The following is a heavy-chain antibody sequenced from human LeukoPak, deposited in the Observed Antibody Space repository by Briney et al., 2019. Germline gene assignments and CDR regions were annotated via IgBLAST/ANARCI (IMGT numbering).Heavy chain of an antibody. CDR1: CGSISSSTYY. CDR3: ARRNSGSGNFDC. Sequence: SETLSLTCTVSCGSISSSTYYWGWVRQPPGKGFDWIGNMYYGGSTYYNPSLKSRVPISVDTSNNQFSLKLSSVTAADTAMYYCARRNSGSGNFDCWGQGTLVTVSS. CDR2: MYYGGST. V-gene: IGHV4-39*01. J-gene: IGHJ4*02. D-gene: IGHD3-10*01.